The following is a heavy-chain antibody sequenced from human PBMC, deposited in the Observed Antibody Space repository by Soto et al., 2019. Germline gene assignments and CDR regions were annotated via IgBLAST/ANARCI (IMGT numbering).Heavy chain of an antibody. CDR1: GFTFDEYA. V-gene: IGHV3-9*01. CDR2: ISWGGGNI. D-gene: IGHD3-3*01. Sequence: GGSLRLSCAASGFTFDEYAMHWVRQGPGKGLEWVSGISWGGGNIGYADSVKGRFTISRDSAKNSLYLQMNSLRPEDTALYYCAKERGAARRSGAFDIWGQGTMVTVSS. CDR3: AKERGAARRSGAFDI. J-gene: IGHJ3*02.